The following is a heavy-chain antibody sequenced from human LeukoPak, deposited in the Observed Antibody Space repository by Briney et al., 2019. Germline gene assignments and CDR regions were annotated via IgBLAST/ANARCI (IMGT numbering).Heavy chain of an antibody. V-gene: IGHV3-33*01. J-gene: IGHJ5*02. CDR3: ARGRWYSYGPIWFDP. CDR2: IWYDGSNK. D-gene: IGHD5-18*01. Sequence: PGGSLRLSCAASGFTFSSYGMHWVRQAPGKGLEWVAVIWYDGSNKYYADSVKGRFTISRDNSKNTLYLQMNSLRAEDTAVYYCARGRWYSYGPIWFDPWGQGTLVTVSS. CDR1: GFTFSSYG.